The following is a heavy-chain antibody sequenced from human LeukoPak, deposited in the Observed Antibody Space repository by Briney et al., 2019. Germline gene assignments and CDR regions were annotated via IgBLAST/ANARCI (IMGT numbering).Heavy chain of an antibody. CDR1: GFTFSDYY. D-gene: IGHD2-2*01. CDR3: AREGVVPAAGFDY. V-gene: IGHV3-11*06. Sequence: GGSLRLSCVASGFTFSDYYMSWIRQAPGKGLEWVSYISSSSSYTNYADSVKGRFTISRDNAKNSLYLQINSLRAEDTAVYYCAREGVVPAAGFDYWGQGTLVTVSS. J-gene: IGHJ4*02. CDR2: ISSSSSYT.